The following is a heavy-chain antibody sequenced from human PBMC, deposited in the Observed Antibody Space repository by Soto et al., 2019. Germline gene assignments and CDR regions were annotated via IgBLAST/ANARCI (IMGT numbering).Heavy chain of an antibody. CDR3: ARVRYHPLKLEEVIGATPAVFDP. CDR2: ISAYNGNT. J-gene: IGHJ5*02. Sequence: GLEWMGWISAYNGNTNYAQKLQGRVTMTTDTSTSTAYMELRSLRSDDTAVYYCARVRYHPLKLEEVIGATPAVFDPWRQRTLVTVSS. D-gene: IGHD2-15*01. V-gene: IGHV1-18*01.